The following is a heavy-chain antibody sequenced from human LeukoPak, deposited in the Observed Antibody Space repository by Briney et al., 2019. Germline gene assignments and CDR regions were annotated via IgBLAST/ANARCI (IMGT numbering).Heavy chain of an antibody. Sequence: GSLRLSCAASGFTFSDYYMSWIRQAPGKGLEWIGYIYNSVSTNYNPSLKSRVTISVVTSKNQISLRLSSVTAADTAVYYCARGDNYLDHWGQGTLVTVSS. CDR3: ARGDNYLDH. CDR1: GFTFSDYY. V-gene: IGHV4-59*01. J-gene: IGHJ4*02. CDR2: IYNSVST. D-gene: IGHD3-16*01.